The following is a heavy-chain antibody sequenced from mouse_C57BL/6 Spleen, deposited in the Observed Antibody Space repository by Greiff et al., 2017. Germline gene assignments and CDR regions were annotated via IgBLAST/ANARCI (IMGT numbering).Heavy chain of an antibody. J-gene: IGHJ2*01. D-gene: IGHD1-1*01. CDR2: INPSTGGT. Sequence: EVQPQQSGPELVKPGASVKISCKASGYSFTGYYMNWVKQSPEKSLEWIGEINPSTGGTTYNQKFKAKATLTVDKSSSTAYMQLKSLTSEDSAVYYCARGYYYGSSLDYWGQGTTLTVSS. CDR3: ARGYYYGSSLDY. V-gene: IGHV1-42*01. CDR1: GYSFTGYY.